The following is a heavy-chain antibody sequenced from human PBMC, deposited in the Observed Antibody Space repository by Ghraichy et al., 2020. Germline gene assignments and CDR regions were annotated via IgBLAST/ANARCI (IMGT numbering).Heavy chain of an antibody. D-gene: IGHD1-26*01. V-gene: IGHV3-23*01. CDR1: GFSFSTYA. Sequence: GVLRLSCAASGFSFSTYAMSWVRQAPGKGLEWVSVVSISPDKTYYADSVKGRFTISRDNSKSTLYLQMNSLRAEDTAMYYCAKGKLWELPLDYWGQGTLVTVSS. CDR2: VSISPDKT. CDR3: AKGKLWELPLDY. J-gene: IGHJ4*02.